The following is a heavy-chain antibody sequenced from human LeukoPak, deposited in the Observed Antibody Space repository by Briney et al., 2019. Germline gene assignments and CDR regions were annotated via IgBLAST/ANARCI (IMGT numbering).Heavy chain of an antibody. Sequence: AGGSLRLSCAASGFTFANYEMNWVRQAPGMGLEWVSYISGSGTTKHYADSVKGRFTISRDNSKNSLYLQMKSLRAEDTAVYYCGRCPTSYWYSIDYWGQGTLVTVSS. CDR3: GRCPTSYWYSIDY. CDR1: GFTFANYE. CDR2: ISGSGTTK. V-gene: IGHV3-48*03. D-gene: IGHD2-15*01. J-gene: IGHJ4*02.